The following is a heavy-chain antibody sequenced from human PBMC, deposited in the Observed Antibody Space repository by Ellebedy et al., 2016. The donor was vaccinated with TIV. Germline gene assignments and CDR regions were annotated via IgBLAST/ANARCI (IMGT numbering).Heavy chain of an antibody. CDR3: AARVVAAGD. D-gene: IGHD2-15*01. V-gene: IGHV3-23*01. Sequence: GESLKISXAASGFTFSSYAMSWVRQAPGKGLEWVSAISGSGGSTYYADSVKGRFTISRDNSKNTLYLQMNSLRAEDTAVYYCAARVVAAGDWGQGTLVTVSS. CDR1: GFTFSSYA. CDR2: ISGSGGST. J-gene: IGHJ4*02.